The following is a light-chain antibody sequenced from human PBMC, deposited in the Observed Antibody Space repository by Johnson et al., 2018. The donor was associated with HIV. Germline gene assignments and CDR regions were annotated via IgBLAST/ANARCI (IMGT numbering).Light chain of an antibody. CDR3: ETWDCRLRVGF. CDR2: DNN. J-gene: IGLJ1*01. Sequence: QSVLTQPPSVSAAPGQKVTISYSGSSSNIGNNYVSWYQQLPGTAPKLLIYDNNKRPSGIPARFSGSKSGPSATLGITGIQTGDEADYYCETWDCRLRVGFVGTGTKVTVL. V-gene: IGLV1-51*01. CDR1: SSNIGNNY.